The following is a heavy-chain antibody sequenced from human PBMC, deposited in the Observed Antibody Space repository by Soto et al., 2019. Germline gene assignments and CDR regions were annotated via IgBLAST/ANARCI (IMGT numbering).Heavy chain of an antibody. CDR1: GYTFTSYG. D-gene: IGHD6-6*01. Sequence: QVQLVQSGAEAKKPGASVKVSCKASGYTFTSYGISWVRQAPGQGLEWMGWISAYNGNTKYAQKLQRGVPMTTDTSTSTAYIELRSIRSDETAVYYCSRRAAARPLGYWGQGTLVTVSS. CDR3: SRRAAARPLGY. CDR2: ISAYNGNT. J-gene: IGHJ4*02. V-gene: IGHV1-18*04.